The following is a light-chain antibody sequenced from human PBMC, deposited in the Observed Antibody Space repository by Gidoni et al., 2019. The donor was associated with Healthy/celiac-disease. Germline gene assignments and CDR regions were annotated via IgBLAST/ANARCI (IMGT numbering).Light chain of an antibody. V-gene: IGLV3-9*01. J-gene: IGLJ2*01. CDR1: NIGRKN. CDR2: RDS. Sequence: SYELTQPLSVSVALGQTARITCGGNNIGRKNVHWYHQKPGQAPVLVIYRDSNRPTGIPERFSGSNAGNTATLTISRAQAGDEADYFCQVWDSSTVVFGGGTKLTVL. CDR3: QVWDSSTVV.